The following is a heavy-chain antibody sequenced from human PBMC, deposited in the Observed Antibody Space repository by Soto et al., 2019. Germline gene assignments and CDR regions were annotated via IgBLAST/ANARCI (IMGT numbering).Heavy chain of an antibody. J-gene: IGHJ6*02. V-gene: IGHV4-34*01. CDR3: GRGELKDGPYYYDSSGYYSAYYYYGMGV. CDR2: INHSGST. CDR1: GXSFSGYY. Sequence: LSLTFAVDGXSFSGYYWSWIRQPPGKGLEWIGEINHSGSTNYNPSLKSRVTISVDTSKNQFSLKLSSVTAADTAVYYCGRGELKDGPYYYDSSGYYSAYYYYGMGVWGQGTTVTVSS. D-gene: IGHD3-22*01.